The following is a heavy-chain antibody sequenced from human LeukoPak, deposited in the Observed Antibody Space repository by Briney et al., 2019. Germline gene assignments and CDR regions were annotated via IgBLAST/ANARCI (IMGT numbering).Heavy chain of an antibody. CDR3: ARDPLGVYSSSWVV. D-gene: IGHD6-13*01. J-gene: IGHJ4*02. V-gene: IGHV1-2*02. Sequence: ASVKVSCKASGYIFTGHYIHWVRQAPGQGLEWMGWINPNSGGTNYAQKFKGRVTMTRDTSINTAYMELSRLRSDDTAVYYCARDPLGVYSSSWVVWGQGTLVTVSS. CDR1: GYIFTGHY. CDR2: INPNSGGT.